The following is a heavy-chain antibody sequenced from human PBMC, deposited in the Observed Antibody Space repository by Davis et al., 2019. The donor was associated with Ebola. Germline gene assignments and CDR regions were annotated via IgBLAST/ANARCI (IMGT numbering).Heavy chain of an antibody. CDR2: INGDGRTT. CDR3: ARDRAYCTNPACYKPLDY. CDR1: GFTFSSYA. D-gene: IGHD2-8*01. Sequence: GESLKISCAASGFTFSSYAMSWVRQVPGKGLVWVSRINGDGRTTTYADSVKGRFTMSRDNTKNTLYLEMNSLKVDDTAVYYCARDRAYCTNPACYKPLDYWGPGTLVTVSS. J-gene: IGHJ4*02. V-gene: IGHV3-74*01.